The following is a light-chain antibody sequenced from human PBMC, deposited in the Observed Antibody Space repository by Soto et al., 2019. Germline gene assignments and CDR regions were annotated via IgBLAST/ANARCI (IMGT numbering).Light chain of an antibody. J-gene: IGKJ2*01. CDR3: QQYYDAPDT. CDR1: QDITNH. Sequence: DIQMTQSPSSLSASVGDTVTITCQASQDITNHLNWYQQKPGKAPNLLIYDASHLETGVPSRFIGGGSGTYFTLTISSLQPEEIATYYCQQYYDAPDTFGQGTKLEI. V-gene: IGKV1-33*01. CDR2: DAS.